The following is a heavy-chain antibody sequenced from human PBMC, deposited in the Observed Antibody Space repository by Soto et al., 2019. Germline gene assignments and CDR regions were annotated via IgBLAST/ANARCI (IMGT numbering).Heavy chain of an antibody. CDR3: ARDGGGYLSRASPMDV. D-gene: IGHD3-22*01. CDR2: IIPIFGTA. J-gene: IGHJ6*02. V-gene: IGHV1-69*01. CDR1: GDTFSSYA. Sequence: QVQLVQSGAEVKKPGSSVKVSCKASGDTFSSYAISWVRQAPGQGLEWMGGIIPIFGTANYAQKFQGRVTITADESTSTAYMELSSLRSEDTAVYYCARDGGGYLSRASPMDVWGQGTTVTVSS.